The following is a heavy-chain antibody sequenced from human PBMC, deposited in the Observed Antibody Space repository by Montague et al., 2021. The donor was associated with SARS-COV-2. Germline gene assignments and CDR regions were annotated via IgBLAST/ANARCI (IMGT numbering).Heavy chain of an antibody. CDR3: ARGADRYYFYDMDV. D-gene: IGHD3-16*01. V-gene: IGHV6-1*01. Sequence: NEYAVSVNSRITINPDTSKNQFSLQVNSVTPEDTAVYYCARGADRYYFYDMDVWGQGTTVTVSS. CDR2: N. J-gene: IGHJ6*02.